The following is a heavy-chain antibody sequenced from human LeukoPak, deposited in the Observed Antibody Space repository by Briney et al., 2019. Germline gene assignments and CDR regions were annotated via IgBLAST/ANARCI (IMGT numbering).Heavy chain of an antibody. CDR2: IFYSGST. CDR3: ARVSGYDWESFYDY. Sequence: SETLSLTCTVSGGSISSYYWSWIRQPPGKGLEWIGYIFYSGSTNYNPSLKSRVTISVDTSKNQFSLKLSSVTAADTAVYYCARVSGYDWESFYDYWGQGTLVTVSS. J-gene: IGHJ4*02. D-gene: IGHD5-12*01. V-gene: IGHV4-59*01. CDR1: GGSISSYY.